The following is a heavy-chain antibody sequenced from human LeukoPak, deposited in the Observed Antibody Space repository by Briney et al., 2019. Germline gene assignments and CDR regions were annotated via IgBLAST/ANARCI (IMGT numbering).Heavy chain of an antibody. D-gene: IGHD3-22*01. CDR1: GGSISSSNYY. CDR2: IYYSGST. V-gene: IGHV4-39*01. CDR3: ARQPPEYYDSGGYYYGYPFDC. J-gene: IGHJ4*02. Sequence: SETLSLTCTVSGGSISSSNYYWGWIRQPPGKGLEWIVYIYYSGSTHYNPSLESRVTISVDTSKNQFALKLASVPAADTAVYYCARQPPEYYDSGGYYYGYPFDCWGQGTQVTVSS.